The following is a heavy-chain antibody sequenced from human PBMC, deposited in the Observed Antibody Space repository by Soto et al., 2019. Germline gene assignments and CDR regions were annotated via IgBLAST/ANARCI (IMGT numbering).Heavy chain of an antibody. CDR2: IDPSDSQT. CDR1: GYSFAGDW. Sequence: GESLKISCNGSGYSFAGDWITWVRQKPGKGLEWMGRIDPSDSQTYYSPSFRGHVTISATKSTTTVFLQWSSLRASDTAMYYCARQIYDSDTGPNFQYYFDSWGQGTPVTVSS. D-gene: IGHD3-22*01. CDR3: ARQIYDSDTGPNFQYYFDS. V-gene: IGHV5-10-1*01. J-gene: IGHJ4*02.